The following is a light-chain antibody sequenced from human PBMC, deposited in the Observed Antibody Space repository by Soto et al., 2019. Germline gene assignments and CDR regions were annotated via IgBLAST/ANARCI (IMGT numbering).Light chain of an antibody. J-gene: IGKJ1*01. CDR3: QQGYTTRWT. V-gene: IGKV1-39*01. CDR2: ATS. Sequence: DIQMTQSPTSLSASVGDRFTITCRASQNIRSYLNWYQQIPGKAPNLLIYATSILQTGVPSRFSGSGTGTDFTLTINGLQPEDFATYYCQQGYTTRWTFGQGTKVEIK. CDR1: QNIRSY.